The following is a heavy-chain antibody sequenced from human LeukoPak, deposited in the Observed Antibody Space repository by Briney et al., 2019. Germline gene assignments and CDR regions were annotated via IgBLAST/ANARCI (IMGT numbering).Heavy chain of an antibody. CDR2: INDSGKT. J-gene: IGHJ4*02. CDR3: ARRGNQRYAPSFLDE. CDR1: GGSFSTYY. Sequence: PSETLSLTCAVSGGSFSTYYWSWIRQPPGKGLEWIGEINDSGKTNTHPSLKSRITISVDTSKNHFSLNVRSVTAADTAVYFCARRGNQRYAPSFLDEWGQGTPVTVSS. V-gene: IGHV4-34*01. D-gene: IGHD5-12*01.